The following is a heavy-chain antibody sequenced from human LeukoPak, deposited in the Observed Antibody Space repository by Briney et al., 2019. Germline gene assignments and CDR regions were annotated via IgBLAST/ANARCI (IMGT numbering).Heavy chain of an antibody. CDR1: GGSISSGDYY. D-gene: IGHD5-24*01. V-gene: IGHV4-30-4*01. J-gene: IGHJ3*02. CDR3: ASSVEMATITGAFDI. Sequence: PSETLSLTCTVSGGSISSGDYYWSWIHQPPGKGLEWIGYIYYSGSTYYNPSLKSRVTISVDTSKNQFSLKLSSVTAADTAVYYCASSVEMATITGAFDIWGQGTMVTVSS. CDR2: IYYSGST.